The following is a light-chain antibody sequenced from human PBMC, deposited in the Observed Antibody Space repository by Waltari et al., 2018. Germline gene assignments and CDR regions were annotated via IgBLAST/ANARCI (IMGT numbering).Light chain of an antibody. CDR2: AAS. J-gene: IGKJ4*01. Sequence: DIQMTQSPSSLSASVGDRVTITCRASQSISNYLNWYQQKPGKAPKPLIYAASSLQSGVPSRCSGSGSGTDFTLTISRLQPEDVATYYCQQYYSTPQTFGQGTKVEIK. V-gene: IGKV1-39*01. CDR3: QQYYSTPQT. CDR1: QSISNY.